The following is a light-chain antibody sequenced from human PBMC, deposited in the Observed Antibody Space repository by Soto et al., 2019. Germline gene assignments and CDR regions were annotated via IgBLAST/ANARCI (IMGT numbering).Light chain of an antibody. Sequence: QSVLTQPASVSGSPGQSIAISCTGTSSDVGGYNYVSWYQQHPGKAPKLMIYDVSNRPSGVSNRFSGSKSGNTASLTISGLQAEDEADYYCSSYSSRSTYVSGSGTKVTVL. V-gene: IGLV2-14*03. CDR1: SSDVGGYNY. CDR2: DVS. J-gene: IGLJ1*01. CDR3: SSYSSRSTYV.